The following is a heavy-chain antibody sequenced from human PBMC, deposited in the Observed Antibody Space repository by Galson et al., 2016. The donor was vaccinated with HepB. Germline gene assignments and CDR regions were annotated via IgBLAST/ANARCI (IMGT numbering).Heavy chain of an antibody. D-gene: IGHD4/OR15-4a*01. CDR2: IETAGDT. CDR1: GFTFSIHA. Sequence: SLRLSCAASGFTFSIHAMHWVRQAPGKGLEWVSAIETAGDTSYPDSATGRFTISRENAKNSLYLQMNSLRAGDTAVYYCARGKSLLTMPWNYGLDVWGKGTTVSVSS. J-gene: IGHJ6*04. CDR3: ARGKSLLTMPWNYGLDV. V-gene: IGHV3-13*01.